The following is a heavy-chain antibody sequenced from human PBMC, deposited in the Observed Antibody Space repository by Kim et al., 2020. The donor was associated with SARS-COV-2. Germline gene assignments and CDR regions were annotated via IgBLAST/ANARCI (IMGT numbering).Heavy chain of an antibody. D-gene: IGHD5-18*01. V-gene: IGHV3-15*01. CDR1: GFTFNNAW. Sequence: GGSLRLSCAASGFTFNNAWMNWVRQAPGKGLEWVGRIKSKTDGGTRDYAAPVKGRFTISRDDSKNTLFLQMNSLKTEDTAVYYCTTTGPGRIQLWLRPGEGSGWGQGTLVTVSS. J-gene: IGHJ4*02. CDR2: IKSKTDGGTR. CDR3: TTTGPGRIQLWLRPGEGSG.